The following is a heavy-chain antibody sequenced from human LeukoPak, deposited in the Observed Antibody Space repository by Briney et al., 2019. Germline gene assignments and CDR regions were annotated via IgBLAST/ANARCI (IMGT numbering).Heavy chain of an antibody. V-gene: IGHV4-34*01. Sequence: SETLSLTCAVYGGAFSGYYWSWIRQPPGKGLEWIGEINHRGSTNYNPSLKSRVTISVDTSKNQFSLKLSSVTAADTAVYYCARGKGWYDYVWGSYRYSFDYWGQGTLVTVSS. CDR3: ARGKGWYDYVWGSYRYSFDY. D-gene: IGHD3-16*02. CDR2: INHRGST. CDR1: GGAFSGYY. J-gene: IGHJ4*02.